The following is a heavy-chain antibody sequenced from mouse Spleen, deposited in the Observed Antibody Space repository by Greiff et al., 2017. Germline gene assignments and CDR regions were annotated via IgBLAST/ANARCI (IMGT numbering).Heavy chain of an antibody. V-gene: IGHV1-47*01. J-gene: IGHJ3*01. CDR3: ARGEGFAY. Sequence: QVQLQQSGADLVKPGASVKLSCKASGYTFTTYPIEWMQQTPGKSLEWIGNIHPYDDDTKYNEKFKGKATLTVEKASSTVYLELSRLTSDVSAVYYCARGEGFAYWGQGTLVTVSA. CDR2: IHPYDDDT. CDR1: GYTFTTYP.